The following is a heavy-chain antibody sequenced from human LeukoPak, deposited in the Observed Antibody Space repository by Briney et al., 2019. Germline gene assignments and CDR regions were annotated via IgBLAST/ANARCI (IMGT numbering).Heavy chain of an antibody. D-gene: IGHD5-24*01. CDR3: AKDDAWLQYGN. CDR1: GFTFSSYA. V-gene: IGHV3-23*01. CDR2: ISPNGVIT. Sequence: GGSLRLSCAASGFTFSSYAMSWVRQAPGKGLEWVSGISPNGVITYYADSVKGRFTISRDNSKGTVYLQMNSLRPEGTAVYYCAKDDAWLQYGNWGRGTLVTVSS. J-gene: IGHJ4*02.